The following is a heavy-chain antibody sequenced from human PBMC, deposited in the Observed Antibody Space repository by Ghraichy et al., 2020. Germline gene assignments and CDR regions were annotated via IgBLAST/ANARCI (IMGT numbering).Heavy chain of an antibody. Sequence: SETLSLTCAVYGGSFSGYYWSWIRQPPGKGLEWIGEINHSGSTNYNPSLKSRVTISVDTSKNQFSLKLSSVTAADTAVYYCARHPPPYRYSSRTQTLNHLPRGDYWGQGTLVTVSS. D-gene: IGHD6-13*01. V-gene: IGHV4-34*01. CDR2: INHSGST. CDR1: GGSFSGYY. CDR3: ARHPPPYRYSSRTQTLNHLPRGDY. J-gene: IGHJ4*02.